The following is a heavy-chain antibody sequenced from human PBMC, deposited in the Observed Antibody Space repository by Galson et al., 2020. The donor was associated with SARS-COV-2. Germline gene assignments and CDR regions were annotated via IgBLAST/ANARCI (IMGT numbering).Heavy chain of an antibody. V-gene: IGHV4-39*01. Sequence: SETLSLTCTVSGGYISSYYWGWLRQPPGKGLEWIGSFYYSGLSYYNPSLKSRVTIYVDTSTNQFSLKLSSVTAADTAIYYCARHPTGEMATTWGQGTLVTVSS. CDR3: ARHPTGEMATT. D-gene: IGHD3-16*01. CDR2: FYYSGLS. J-gene: IGHJ5*02. CDR1: GGYISSYY.